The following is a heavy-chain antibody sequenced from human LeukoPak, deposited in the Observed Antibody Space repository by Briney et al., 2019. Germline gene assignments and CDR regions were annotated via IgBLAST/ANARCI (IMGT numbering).Heavy chain of an antibody. D-gene: IGHD5-18*01. V-gene: IGHV4-61*02. J-gene: IGHJ6*03. CDR1: GGSVTSGSYY. CDR2: IYISGTT. CDR3: ARGRTADYYQYYMDV. Sequence: SETLSLTCTVSGGSVTSGSYYWTWVRQTAGKAPEWIGRIYISGTTNYNPSLNSRVTISLDTSKNQFSLKLSSVSAADTAVYYCARGRTADYYQYYMDVWGKGTTVTVSS.